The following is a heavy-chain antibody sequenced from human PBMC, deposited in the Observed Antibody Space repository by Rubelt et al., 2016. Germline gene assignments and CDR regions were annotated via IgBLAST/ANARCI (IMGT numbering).Heavy chain of an antibody. CDR3: ARIVGATVDY. Sequence: WIGEINHSGSTNYNPSLKSRVTISVDTSKNQFSLQLNSVTPEDTAIYYCARIVGATVDYWGQGTLVTVSS. D-gene: IGHD1-26*01. J-gene: IGHJ4*02. CDR2: INHSGST. V-gene: IGHV4-34*01.